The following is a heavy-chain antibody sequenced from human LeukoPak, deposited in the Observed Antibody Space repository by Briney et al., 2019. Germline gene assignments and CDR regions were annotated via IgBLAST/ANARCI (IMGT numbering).Heavy chain of an antibody. D-gene: IGHD3-22*01. V-gene: IGHV5-51*01. CDR3: ARLTYYYDSSGYYSAALFDY. Sequence: GESLKISCKGSGYSFTSYWIGWVRQMPGKGLEWMGIIYPGDSDTRYSTSFQGQVTISADKSISTAYLQWSSLKASDTAMYYCARLTYYYDSSGYYSAALFDYWGQGTLVTVSS. CDR2: IYPGDSDT. CDR1: GYSFTSYW. J-gene: IGHJ4*02.